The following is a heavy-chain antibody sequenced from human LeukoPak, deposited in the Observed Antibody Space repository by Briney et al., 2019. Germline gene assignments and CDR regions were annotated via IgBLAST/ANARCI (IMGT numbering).Heavy chain of an antibody. J-gene: IGHJ3*02. V-gene: IGHV3-30*14. D-gene: IGHD1-26*01. CDR1: GFTFNNYA. CDR2: ISRDGTVQ. Sequence: GTSLRLSCAASGFTFNNYAMHWVRQAPGEGLEWVAVISRDGTVQYYADSVKGRLTISRDNSKNTLYLQMNSLRAEDTAVYYCARGGSYLSAFDIWGQGTMVTVSS. CDR3: ARGGSYLSAFDI.